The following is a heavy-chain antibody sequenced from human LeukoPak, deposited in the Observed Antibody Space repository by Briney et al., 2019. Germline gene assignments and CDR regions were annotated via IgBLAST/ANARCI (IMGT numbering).Heavy chain of an antibody. V-gene: IGHV5-51*01. CDR1: GYSFTNYW. J-gene: IGHJ6*02. D-gene: IGHD3-10*01. CDR3: ASTEKEASSEISYYYYGMDV. CDR2: IYSGDSET. Sequence: GESLKISCKGSGYSFTNYWIAWVRQMPGKGLEWMGIIYSGDSETRYSPLFQGQVTISADKSINTAYLQWSSLKASDTAMYYCASTEKEASSEISYYYYGMDVWGQGTTVTVSS.